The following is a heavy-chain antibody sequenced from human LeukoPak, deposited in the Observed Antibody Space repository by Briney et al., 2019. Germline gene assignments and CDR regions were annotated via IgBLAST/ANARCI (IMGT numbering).Heavy chain of an antibody. CDR3: AREEGELLTF. CDR2: ISSSSSYI. CDR1: GFTFSSYS. J-gene: IGHJ4*02. Sequence: GGSLRLSCAASGFTFSSYSMNWVRKAPGKGLEWVSSISSSSSYIYYADSVKGRFTISRDNAKNSLYLQMNSLRAEDTAVYYCAREEGELLTFWGQGTLVTVSS. D-gene: IGHD1-26*01. V-gene: IGHV3-21*01.